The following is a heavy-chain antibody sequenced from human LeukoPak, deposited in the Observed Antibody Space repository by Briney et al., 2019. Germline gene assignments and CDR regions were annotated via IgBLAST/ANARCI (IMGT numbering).Heavy chain of an antibody. J-gene: IGHJ6*03. CDR3: AKGPNPLYSYYYMDV. CDR2: TRYDGSNK. V-gene: IGHV3-30*02. Sequence: GGSLRLSCAASGFTFSSYGMHWVRQAPGKGLEWVAFTRYDGSNKYYADSVKGRFTISRDNSKNTLYLQMNSLRAGDTAVYYCAKGPNPLYSYYYMDVWGKGTTVTVSS. CDR1: GFTFSSYG.